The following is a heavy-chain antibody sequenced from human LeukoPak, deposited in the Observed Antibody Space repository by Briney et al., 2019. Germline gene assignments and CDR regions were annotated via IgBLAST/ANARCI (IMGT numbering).Heavy chain of an antibody. CDR2: ISSNGGST. V-gene: IGHV3-64*01. J-gene: IGHJ4*02. CDR1: GFTFSSYA. Sequence: GGSLRLSCAASGFTFSSYAMHWVRQAPGKGLEYVSAISSNGGSTYYANPVKGRFTISRDNSKNTLYLQMGSLRAEDMAVYYCARWSGSYSRTFDYWGQGTLVTVSS. CDR3: ARWSGSYSRTFDY. D-gene: IGHD1-26*01.